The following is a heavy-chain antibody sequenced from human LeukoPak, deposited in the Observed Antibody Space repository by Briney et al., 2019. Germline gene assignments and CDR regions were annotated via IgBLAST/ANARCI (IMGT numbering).Heavy chain of an antibody. V-gene: IGHV3-11*01. CDR3: ARAVVVAEGFDY. J-gene: IGHJ4*02. CDR1: GFTVSDYY. CDR2: ISSSGSTI. D-gene: IGHD2-15*01. Sequence: PGGSLRLSCAASGFTVSDYYMSWIRQAPGKGLEWVSYISSSGSTIYYADSVKGRFTIARDHAKNSLYLQMNSLRAEDPAVYYCARAVVVAEGFDYWGQGPLVTVSS.